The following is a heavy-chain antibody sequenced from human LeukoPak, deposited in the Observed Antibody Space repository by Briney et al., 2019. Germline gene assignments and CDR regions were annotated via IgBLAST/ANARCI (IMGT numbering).Heavy chain of an antibody. CDR2: VYYSGST. CDR3: ARLYSSSWYKAFDI. V-gene: IGHV4-61*01. D-gene: IGHD6-13*01. J-gene: IGHJ3*02. Sequence: PSETLSLTCTVSGGSVSSGNYYWSWTRQPPGKGLEWIGDVYYSGSTNYNPSLKSRVTISVDTSKNQFSLKLSSVTTADTAVYYCARLYSSSWYKAFDICGQGTMVTVSS. CDR1: GGSVSSGNYY.